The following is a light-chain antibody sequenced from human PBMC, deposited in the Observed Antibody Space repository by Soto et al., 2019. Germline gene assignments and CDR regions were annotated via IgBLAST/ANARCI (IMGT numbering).Light chain of an antibody. J-gene: IGKJ4*01. V-gene: IGKV1-39*01. Sequence: DIQMTQSPSSLSASVGDRVTITCRASQSISSYLNWYQQKPVKAPNLLIYAASTLQSGVPSRFSGSGSGTDVTITIRSLQTEDFATYYCQQSYTTPLTFGGGNKVEIK. CDR2: AAS. CDR3: QQSYTTPLT. CDR1: QSISSY.